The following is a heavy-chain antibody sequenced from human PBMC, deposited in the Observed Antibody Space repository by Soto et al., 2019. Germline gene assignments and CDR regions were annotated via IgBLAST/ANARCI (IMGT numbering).Heavy chain of an antibody. CDR1: GFTFSSYA. Sequence: EVQLLESGGGLVQPGGSLRLSCAASGFTFSSYAMSWVRQAPGKGLEWVSAISGSGGSTYYADSVKGRFTISRDNSKNTRYLQLNSLRAEDTAVYYCAKALAYGEYWYFDLWGRGTLVTVSS. D-gene: IGHD4-17*01. J-gene: IGHJ2*01. CDR3: AKALAYGEYWYFDL. V-gene: IGHV3-23*01. CDR2: ISGSGGST.